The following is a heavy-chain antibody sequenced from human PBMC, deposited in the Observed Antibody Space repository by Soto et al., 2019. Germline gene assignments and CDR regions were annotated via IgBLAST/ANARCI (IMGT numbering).Heavy chain of an antibody. J-gene: IGHJ6*02. CDR2: IIPIFGTA. V-gene: IGHV1-69*12. D-gene: IGHD3-16*01. CDR3: ARHLGGNHYYYGMDV. Sequence: QVQLVQSGAEVKKPGSSVKVSCKASGGTFSSYAISWVRQAPGQGLEWMGGIIPIFGTADYAQKFQGRVTITADDFTSAAYMELSSLRSEDTAVYYCARHLGGNHYYYGMDVWGQGTTVTVSS. CDR1: GGTFSSYA.